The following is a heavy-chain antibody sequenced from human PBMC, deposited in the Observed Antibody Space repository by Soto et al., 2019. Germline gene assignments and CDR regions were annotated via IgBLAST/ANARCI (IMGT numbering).Heavy chain of an antibody. CDR3: AKSMYDYTIDY. CDR2: IFSGGST. CDR1: GFTVSNNY. V-gene: IGHV3-66*01. D-gene: IGHD4-4*01. Sequence: EVQLVESGGGLVQPGGSLRLSGAASGFTVSNNYMSWVRQAPGKGLEWVSVIFSGGSTNYVDSVKGRFTISRDNSKNTLYLQMNSLRAEDTAVYYCAKSMYDYTIDYWGQGTLVTVSS. J-gene: IGHJ4*02.